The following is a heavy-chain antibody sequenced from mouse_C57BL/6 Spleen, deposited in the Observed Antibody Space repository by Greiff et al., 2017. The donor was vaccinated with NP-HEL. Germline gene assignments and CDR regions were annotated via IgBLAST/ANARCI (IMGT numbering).Heavy chain of an antibody. Sequence: QVQLQQSGPELVKPGASVKLSCKASGYTFTSYDINWVKQRPGQGLEWIGWIYPRDGSTKYNEKFKGKATLTADKSSSTAYMQLNSLTSEDSAVYFCARYYYGRAFAYWGQGTLVTVSA. CDR2: IYPRDGST. V-gene: IGHV1-85*01. D-gene: IGHD1-1*01. CDR1: GYTFTSYD. J-gene: IGHJ3*01. CDR3: ARYYYGRAFAY.